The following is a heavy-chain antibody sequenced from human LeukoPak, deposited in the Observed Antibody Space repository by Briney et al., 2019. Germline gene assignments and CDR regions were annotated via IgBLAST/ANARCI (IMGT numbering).Heavy chain of an antibody. D-gene: IGHD3-22*01. J-gene: IGHJ3*02. CDR1: GGSISSYY. CDR3: AKSNGYGLIDI. CDR2: IFYSGST. Sequence: PSETLSLTCTVSGGSISSYYWGWVRQPPGKALEWIGNIFYSGSTYYSPSLKSRVTISLDTSRNQFSLKLNSVTAADTAVYYCAKSNGYGLIDIWGQGTMVTVSS. V-gene: IGHV4-59*12.